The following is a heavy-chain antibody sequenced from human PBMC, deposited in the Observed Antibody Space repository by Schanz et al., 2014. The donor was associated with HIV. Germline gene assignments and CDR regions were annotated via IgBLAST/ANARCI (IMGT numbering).Heavy chain of an antibody. CDR3: AKDRTYGYRFDY. CDR2: IWYDGSNK. V-gene: IGHV3-33*06. Sequence: QVQLVESGGGVVQPGKSLRLSCAASGFTFSSYGMHWVRQAPGKGLEWVAVIWYDGSNKYYADSVKGRFTISRDISKNTLYLQMNSLRADDTAVYYCAKDRTYGYRFDYWGQGTLVTVSS. D-gene: IGHD5-18*01. CDR1: GFTFSSYG. J-gene: IGHJ4*02.